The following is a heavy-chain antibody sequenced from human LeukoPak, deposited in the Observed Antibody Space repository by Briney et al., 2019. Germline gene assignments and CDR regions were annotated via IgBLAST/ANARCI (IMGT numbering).Heavy chain of an antibody. V-gene: IGHV1-24*01. CDR2: FDPEDGET. CDR3: ATVGNDDSSGQLHN. D-gene: IGHD3-22*01. J-gene: IGHJ4*02. CDR1: GYTLTELS. Sequence: ASVKVSCKVSGYTLTELSMHWVRQAPGKGLEWMGGFDPEDGETIYAQKFQGRVTMTVDTSTDTAYMELSSLRSEDTAVYYCATVGNDDSSGQLHNWGQGTLVTVSS.